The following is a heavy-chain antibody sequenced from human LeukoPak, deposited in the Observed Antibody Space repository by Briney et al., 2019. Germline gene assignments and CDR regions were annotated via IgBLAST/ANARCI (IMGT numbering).Heavy chain of an antibody. Sequence: GGSLRLSCAASGFTFSSYGMAWVRQAPGKGLEWVSVTSSSGGTTYYADSVKGRFTISKDNSKNTVDLLMHSVTAEDTALYYCARGRFGDPLNYWGQGTLVTVSS. V-gene: IGHV3-23*01. CDR3: ARGRFGDPLNY. J-gene: IGHJ4*02. CDR1: GFTFSSYG. CDR2: TSSSGGTT. D-gene: IGHD3-10*01.